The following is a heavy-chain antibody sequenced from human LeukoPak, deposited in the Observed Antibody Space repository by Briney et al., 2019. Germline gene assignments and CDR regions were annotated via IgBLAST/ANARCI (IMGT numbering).Heavy chain of an antibody. V-gene: IGHV1-2*02. Sequence: ASVKVSCKASGYTFTGYYMHWVRQAPGQGLEWMGWISPNSGGTNYAQKFQGRVTMTRDTSIRAAYMELSRLRSDDTAVYYCARDVNLWFGELTPDYWGQGTLVTVSS. J-gene: IGHJ4*02. CDR2: ISPNSGGT. CDR1: GYTFTGYY. D-gene: IGHD3-10*01. CDR3: ARDVNLWFGELTPDY.